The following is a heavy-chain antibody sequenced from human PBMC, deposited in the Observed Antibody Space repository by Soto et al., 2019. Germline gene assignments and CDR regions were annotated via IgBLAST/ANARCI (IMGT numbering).Heavy chain of an antibody. Sequence: QVQLQESGPGLVKPSQTLSLMCTVSGGSISSGGYYWSWIRQYPGKGLGWIGYIYYSTVTYYNPSLMSRVTFSLDTSKNQFALKLSSVTAADTALYYCARDRGGYGDFDYWGQGTLVTVSS. V-gene: IGHV4-31*03. J-gene: IGHJ4*02. D-gene: IGHD5-12*01. CDR1: GGSISSGGYY. CDR3: ARDRGGYGDFDY. CDR2: IYYSTVT.